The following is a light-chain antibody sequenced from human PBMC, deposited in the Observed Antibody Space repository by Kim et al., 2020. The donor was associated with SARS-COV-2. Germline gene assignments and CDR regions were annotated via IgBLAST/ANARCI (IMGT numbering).Light chain of an antibody. CDR3: QQYYSYPCT. CDR2: AAS. V-gene: IGKV1-8*01. CDR1: QGISSY. J-gene: IGKJ1*01. Sequence: AIRITQSPSSLSASTGDRVTITCRASQGISSYLAWYQQKPGKAPKLLIYAASTLQSGVPSRFSGSGSGTDFTLTISCLQSEDFATYYCQQYYSYPCTFGQGTKVEIK.